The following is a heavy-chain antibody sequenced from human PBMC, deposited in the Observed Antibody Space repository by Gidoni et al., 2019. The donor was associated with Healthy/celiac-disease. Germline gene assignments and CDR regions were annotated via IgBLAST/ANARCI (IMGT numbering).Heavy chain of an antibody. CDR3: ARALYCSGGSCQRDAFDI. J-gene: IGHJ3*02. CDR2: IGTAGDT. D-gene: IGHD2-15*01. Sequence: EVQLVESGGGLVQPGGSLRLSCAASGFTFSSYDMHCVRQAKGKGLEWVSAIGTAGDTYYPGSVKGRFTISRENAKNSLYLQMNSLRAGDTAVYYCARALYCSGGSCQRDAFDIWGQGTMVTVSS. CDR1: GFTFSSYD. V-gene: IGHV3-13*04.